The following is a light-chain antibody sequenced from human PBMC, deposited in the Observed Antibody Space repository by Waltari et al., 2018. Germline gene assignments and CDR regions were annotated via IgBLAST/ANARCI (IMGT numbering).Light chain of an antibody. CDR3: CSYAGSYTLV. CDR2: DVS. J-gene: IGLJ2*01. CDR1: STDVVGYTY. Sequence: QSALTQPRSVSGSPGQPVTISRTGPSTDVVGYTYFSWYQQHPGKAPKLMIYDVSKRPSGVPDRFSGSKSGNTASLTISGLQAEDEADYYCCSYAGSYTLVFGGGTKLTVL. V-gene: IGLV2-11*01.